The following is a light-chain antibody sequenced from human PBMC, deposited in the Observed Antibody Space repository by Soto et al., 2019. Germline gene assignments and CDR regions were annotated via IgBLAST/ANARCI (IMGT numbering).Light chain of an antibody. CDR2: RAS. V-gene: IGKV1-39*01. CDR3: QQSYTAPLS. Sequence: DIQMTQSPPSLSASVGDTFSITCRASQTVSIFLNWYQQKLGQAPTALIHRASTLQSGVPSRFAGSGDGTEFTLTINDVQADDFATYYCQQSYTAPLSFGQGTRLEI. J-gene: IGKJ5*01. CDR1: QTVSIF.